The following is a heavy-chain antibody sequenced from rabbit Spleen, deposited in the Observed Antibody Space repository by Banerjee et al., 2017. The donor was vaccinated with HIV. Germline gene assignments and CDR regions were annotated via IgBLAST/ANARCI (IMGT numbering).Heavy chain of an antibody. CDR3: VRGASSSGYYYL. J-gene: IGHJ4*01. CDR1: GFDLNTYG. V-gene: IGHV1S47*01. D-gene: IGHD1-1*01. CDR2: IDPVFGAT. Sequence: QEQLVESGGGLVQPGGSLKLSCKASGFDLNTYGVSWVRQAPGKGLEWIGYIDPVFGATYYATWVNGRFTISSHNAQNTLYLQLNSLTAADTATYFCVRGASSSGYYYLWGPGTLVTVS.